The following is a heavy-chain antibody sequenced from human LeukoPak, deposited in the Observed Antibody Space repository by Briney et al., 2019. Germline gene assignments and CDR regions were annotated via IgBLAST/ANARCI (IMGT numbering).Heavy chain of an antibody. Sequence: PGGSLRLSCAASEFSVGSNYMTWVRQAPGKGLEWVSLIYSGGSTYYADSVKGRFTISRDNSRNTLYLQMNSLKTEDTAVYYCTSGLSVRRSNNTPVDYWGQGTLVTVSS. CDR2: IYSGGST. CDR1: EFSVGSNY. CDR3: TSGLSVRRSNNTPVDY. V-gene: IGHV3-66*01. D-gene: IGHD1-1*01. J-gene: IGHJ4*02.